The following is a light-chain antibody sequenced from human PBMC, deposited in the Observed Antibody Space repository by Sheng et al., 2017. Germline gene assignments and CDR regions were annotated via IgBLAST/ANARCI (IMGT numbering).Light chain of an antibody. Sequence: DIQLTQSPSFLSASVGDRVTITCRASQGISSYLAWYQQKPGKAPKLLIYAASTLQSGVPSRFSGSGSGTEFTLTISSLQPEDFATYYCQQLNSLYTFGQGTXLEIK. CDR3: QQLNSLYT. J-gene: IGKJ2*01. CDR1: QGISSY. V-gene: IGKV1-9*01. CDR2: AAS.